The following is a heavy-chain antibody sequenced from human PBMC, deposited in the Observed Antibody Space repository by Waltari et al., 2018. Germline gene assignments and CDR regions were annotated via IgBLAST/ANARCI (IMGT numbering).Heavy chain of an antibody. D-gene: IGHD6-19*01. CDR3: ARGSSGWYYFDY. CDR1: GFTFSSYE. V-gene: IGHV3-48*03. J-gene: IGHJ4*02. CDR2: ISSSVSTI. Sequence: EVQLVESGGGLVQPGGSLRLSCAASGFTFSSYEMNWVRQAPGKGLEWVSYISSSVSTIYYADSVKGRFTISRDNAKNSLYLQMNSLRAEDTAVYYCARGSSGWYYFDYWGQGTLVTVSS.